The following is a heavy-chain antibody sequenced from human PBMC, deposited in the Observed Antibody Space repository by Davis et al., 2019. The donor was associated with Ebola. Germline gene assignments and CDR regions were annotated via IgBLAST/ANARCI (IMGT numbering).Heavy chain of an antibody. CDR2: IYPGDSDT. J-gene: IGHJ4*02. D-gene: IGHD3-22*01. CDR1: GYSFTSYW. Sequence: GESLKISCTGSGYSFTSYWIGWVRHMPGKGLEWMGIIYPGDSDTRYSPSFQGQVTISADNSISTAYLQWSSLKASDTAMYYCARLGSRGYYYLPPSDYWGQGTLVTVSS. V-gene: IGHV5-51*01. CDR3: ARLGSRGYYYLPPSDY.